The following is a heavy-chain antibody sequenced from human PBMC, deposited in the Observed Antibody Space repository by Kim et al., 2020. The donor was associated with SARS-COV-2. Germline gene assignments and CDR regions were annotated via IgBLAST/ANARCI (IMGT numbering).Heavy chain of an antibody. CDR3: ARDTGGYSFDY. Sequence: STYSSPSLKSRVTMSADTSKNQFSLKLTSVTAADTALYYCARDTGGYSFDYWGRGALITVTS. J-gene: IGHJ4*02. V-gene: IGHV4-39*02. CDR2: ST. D-gene: IGHD3-22*01.